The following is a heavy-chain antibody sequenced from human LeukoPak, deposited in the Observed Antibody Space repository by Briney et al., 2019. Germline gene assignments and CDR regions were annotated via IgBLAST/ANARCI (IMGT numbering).Heavy chain of an antibody. Sequence: SETLSLTCSVSGDSVSRSDSYWHWIRQPPGKGLEWIGTIYYSGRTYYSPSLKRRVTMSVDPSNNQCSLNLRPVTAADTAVYYCARRRYYDGSGYLEWGQGTLLSVSS. V-gene: IGHV4-39*01. CDR1: GDSVSRSDSY. D-gene: IGHD3-22*01. J-gene: IGHJ1*01. CDR3: ARRRYYDGSGYLE. CDR2: IYYSGRT.